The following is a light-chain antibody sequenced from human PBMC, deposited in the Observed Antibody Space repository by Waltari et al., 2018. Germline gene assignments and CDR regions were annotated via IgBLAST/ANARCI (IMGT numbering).Light chain of an antibody. V-gene: IGKV1-39*01. Sequence: DIQMTQSPSSLSASVGDRVTITCRASQTIPRYLNWYQQKPGKAPKLLIYCISNLHSGVPSSFSGSGSGTDFTLTISSLQPEDFATYYCQQSTSIPLTFGGGTKVDIK. J-gene: IGKJ4*01. CDR3: QQSTSIPLT. CDR2: CIS. CDR1: QTIPRY.